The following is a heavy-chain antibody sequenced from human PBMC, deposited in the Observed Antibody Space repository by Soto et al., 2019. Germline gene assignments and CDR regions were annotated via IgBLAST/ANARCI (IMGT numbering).Heavy chain of an antibody. CDR1: GLTSRSYA. Sequence: GGSLRLSCEASGLTSRSYAMHGVRQAPGKGLEWVAVISYDGSNKYYADSVKGRFTISRDNSKNTLYLQMNSLRAEDTAVYYCARDQYYYDSSGSVSYSGQGTLVTVSS. J-gene: IGHJ4*02. CDR2: ISYDGSNK. CDR3: ARDQYYYDSSGSVSY. D-gene: IGHD3-22*01. V-gene: IGHV3-30-3*01.